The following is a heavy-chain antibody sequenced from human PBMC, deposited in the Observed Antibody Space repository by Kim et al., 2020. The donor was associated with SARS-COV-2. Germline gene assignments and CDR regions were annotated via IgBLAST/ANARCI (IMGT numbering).Heavy chain of an antibody. CDR2: INEAGRDK. D-gene: IGHD2-2*01. CDR3: VRGATPSPY. CDR1: GFTFTSYW. V-gene: IGHV3-7*01. Sequence: GGSLRLSCAASGFTFTSYWMNWVRQAPGKGLEWVANINEAGRDKYYVDSVKGRFTISRDNAKNSVYLHMNSLRAEDTAVYYCVRGATPSPYWGQGTLVNV. J-gene: IGHJ4*02.